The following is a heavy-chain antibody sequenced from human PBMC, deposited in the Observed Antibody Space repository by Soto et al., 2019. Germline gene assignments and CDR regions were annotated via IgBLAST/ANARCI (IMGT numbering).Heavy chain of an antibody. J-gene: IGHJ4*02. D-gene: IGHD3-22*01. V-gene: IGHV4-31*03. CDR3: ARDSSGYYHFDA. CDR1: GGSISSGGYY. CDR2: IYYSGST. Sequence: SETLSLTCTVSGGSISSGGYYCNWIRQHPGKGLEWIGYIYYSGSTYYNPSLKSRVTISVDTSKNQFSLKLTSVTAADTAVYYCARDSSGYYHFDAWGQGTLVTVSS.